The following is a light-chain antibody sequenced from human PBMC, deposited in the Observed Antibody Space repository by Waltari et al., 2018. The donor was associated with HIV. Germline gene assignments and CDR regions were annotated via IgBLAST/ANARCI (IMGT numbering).Light chain of an antibody. J-gene: IGLJ2*01. CDR3: SSYTSSNTVI. V-gene: IGLV2-14*01. Sequence: QSDLTQSASVSGSPGPSINLSCTGTSRDFGGYNYVTCYQQHPGKAPKLVIYNVSNRPSAVSNRFSGSKSGNTASLTISGLQAEDEAEYYCSSYTSSNTVIFGGGTRVTVL. CDR1: SRDFGGYNY. CDR2: NVS.